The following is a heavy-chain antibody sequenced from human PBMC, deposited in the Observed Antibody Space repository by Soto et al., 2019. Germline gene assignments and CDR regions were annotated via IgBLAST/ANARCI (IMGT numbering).Heavy chain of an antibody. Sequence: SETLSLTCTVSGGSISSYYWSWIRQPPGKGLEWIGYIYYSGSTNYNPSLKSRVTISVDTSKNQFSLKLSSVTAADTAVYYCARGGYDILSGYYSSPEYFQHWGQGTLVTVSS. CDR1: GGSISSYY. J-gene: IGHJ1*01. V-gene: IGHV4-59*01. CDR2: IYYSGST. CDR3: ARGGYDILSGYYSSPEYFQH. D-gene: IGHD3-9*01.